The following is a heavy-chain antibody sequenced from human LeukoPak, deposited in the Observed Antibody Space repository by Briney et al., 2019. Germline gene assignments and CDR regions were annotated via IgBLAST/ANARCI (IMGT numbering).Heavy chain of an antibody. CDR3: AKVRDDYGDYYFDY. V-gene: IGHV3-23*01. CDR1: GFTFSSYA. D-gene: IGHD4-17*01. Sequence: GGSLRLSCAASGFTFSSYAMSWVRQAPGKALEWVSAISGSGGSTYYADSVKGRFTISRDNSKNTLYLQMNSLRAEDTAVYYCAKVRDDYGDYYFDYWGQGTLVTVSS. J-gene: IGHJ4*02. CDR2: ISGSGGST.